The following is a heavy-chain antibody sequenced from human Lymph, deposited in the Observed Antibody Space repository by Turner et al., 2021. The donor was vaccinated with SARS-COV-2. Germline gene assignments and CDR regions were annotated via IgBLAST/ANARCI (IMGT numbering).Heavy chain of an antibody. CDR2: IYSGGST. CDR1: GFTVSSSY. D-gene: IGHD5-18*01. V-gene: IGHV3-66*01. Sequence: EVQLVESGGGWVQPGGSLGLSCAASGFTVSSSYMSWVRQAPGKGLEWVSVIYSGGSTYCADSVKGRFTISRDNSKNTLYLQMNSLRAEDTAVYYCARAWGRYSYGFDYWGQGTLVTVSS. CDR3: ARAWGRYSYGFDY. J-gene: IGHJ4*02.